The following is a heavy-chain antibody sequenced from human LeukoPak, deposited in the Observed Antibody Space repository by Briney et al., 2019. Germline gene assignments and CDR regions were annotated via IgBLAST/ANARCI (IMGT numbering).Heavy chain of an antibody. V-gene: IGHV3-49*04. D-gene: IGHD3-16*01. CDR2: IRSKAYGGTT. CDR1: GFTFGDYA. Sequence: GGSLRLSCTASGFTFGDYAMSWVRQAPGKGLEWVGFIRSKAYGGTTEYAASVKGRFTNSRDDSKSIAYLQMNSLKTEDPAVYYCTRARRGPDYWGQGTLVTVSS. J-gene: IGHJ4*02. CDR3: TRARRGPDY.